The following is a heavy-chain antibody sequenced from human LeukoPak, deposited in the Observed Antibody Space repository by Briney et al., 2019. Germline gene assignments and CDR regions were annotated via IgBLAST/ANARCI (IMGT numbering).Heavy chain of an antibody. J-gene: IGHJ5*02. D-gene: IGHD7-27*01. CDR1: GFTSTSYW. CDR3: AREDWGPRFDP. CDR2: INHDGTDK. V-gene: IGHV3-7*05. Sequence: GGSLRLSCADSGFTSTSYWMTLVRQAPGKGLHWVANINHDGTDKNYADSVKGRFTISRDNAKRSVFLQMNSLRAEDTGLYYCAREDWGPRFDPRGQGTLVTVSS.